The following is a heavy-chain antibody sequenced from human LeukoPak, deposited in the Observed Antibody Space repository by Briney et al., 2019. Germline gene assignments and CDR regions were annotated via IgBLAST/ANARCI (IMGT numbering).Heavy chain of an antibody. J-gene: IGHJ4*02. V-gene: IGHV4-34*01. CDR2: INHSGST. Sequence: SETLSLTCAVYGGSFSGYYWSWIRQPPGKGLEWIGEINHSGSTNYNPSLKSRVTISVDTSKNQFSLKLSSVTAADTAVYYCARDFKTRGYSDYWGQGTLVTVSS. CDR3: ARDFKTRGYSDY. CDR1: GGSFSGYY. D-gene: IGHD5-18*01.